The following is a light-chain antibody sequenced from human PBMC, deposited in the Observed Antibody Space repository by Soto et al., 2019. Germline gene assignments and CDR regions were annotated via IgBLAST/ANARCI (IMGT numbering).Light chain of an antibody. CDR1: QSVSTY. V-gene: IGKV3-11*01. CDR3: QQRSSWWT. CDR2: DAS. Sequence: EIVLTQSPATLSLSPGXRATLSCRASQSVSTYLAWYQQKPGQAPRLLIYDASNRATGIPARFSGSGSGTDFTLTISSLEPEDFAVYYCQQRSSWWTFGQGTKVEIK. J-gene: IGKJ1*01.